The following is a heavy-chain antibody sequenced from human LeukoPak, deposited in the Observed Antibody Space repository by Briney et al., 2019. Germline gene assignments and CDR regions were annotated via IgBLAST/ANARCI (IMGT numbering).Heavy chain of an antibody. Sequence: PSETLSLTCTVSGGSFSSSDYYWGWIRQPPGKGLEWIGSIYYSGTTYYNPSLKSRVTISVDTSKKQFSLKLSSVTAADTAVYYCARHSSDAFDIWGQGTMVTVSS. V-gene: IGHV4-39*01. J-gene: IGHJ3*02. CDR1: GGSFSSSDYY. CDR2: IYYSGTT. CDR3: ARHSSDAFDI.